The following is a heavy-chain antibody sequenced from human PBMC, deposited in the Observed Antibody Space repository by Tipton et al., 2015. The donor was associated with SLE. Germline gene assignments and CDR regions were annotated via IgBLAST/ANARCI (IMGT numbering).Heavy chain of an antibody. CDR1: GFTFSSYG. Sequence: SLRLSCAASGFTFSSYGMHWVRQAPGKGLEWVAFIRYDGSNKYYADSVKGRFTISRDNSKNTLYLQMNSLRAEDTAVYYCAKAPSGSSSDGYFQHWGQGTLVTVSS. J-gene: IGHJ1*01. CDR2: IRYDGSNK. CDR3: AKAPSGSSSDGYFQH. V-gene: IGHV3-30*02. D-gene: IGHD6-13*01.